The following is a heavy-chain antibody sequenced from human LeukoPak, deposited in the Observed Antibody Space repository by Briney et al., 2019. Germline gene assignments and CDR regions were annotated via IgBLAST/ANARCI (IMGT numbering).Heavy chain of an antibody. D-gene: IGHD4-23*01. V-gene: IGHV3-23*01. CDR3: AKDILGWSFDC. CDR1: GFGVSGNA. Sequence: GGSLRLSCEASGFGVSGNAMAWVRQAPGKGLEWVSGLGSDGRTHYADSVKGRFTISRDHSKNMVFLQMNSLRPEDTALYYCAKDILGWSFDCRGQGNLVTVSS. CDR2: LGSDGRT. J-gene: IGHJ4*02.